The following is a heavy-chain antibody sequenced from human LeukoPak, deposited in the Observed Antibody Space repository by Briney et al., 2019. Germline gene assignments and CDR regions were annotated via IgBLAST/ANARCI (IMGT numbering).Heavy chain of an antibody. CDR3: ARDSVGGDEY. D-gene: IGHD1-26*01. CDR2: IYQSGST. Sequence: SETLSLTCIVSGGSIISSSYYWGWIRQPPGKGLEWIGSIYQSGSTSYNPSLKTRVSMAVDTSKNQFSLKLSSVTAADTAVYYCARDSVGGDEYWGQGTLVTVSS. V-gene: IGHV4-39*02. CDR1: GGSIISSSYY. J-gene: IGHJ4*02.